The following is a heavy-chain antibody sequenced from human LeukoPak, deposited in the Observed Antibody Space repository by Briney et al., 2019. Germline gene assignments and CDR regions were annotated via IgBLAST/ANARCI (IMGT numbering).Heavy chain of an antibody. J-gene: IGHJ4*02. CDR3: ARDPTIAVAGPGY. CDR1: GYTFTTYG. Sequence: VASVKVSCKASGYTFTTYGISWVRQAPGQGLEGMGWISAYNANTNYAQKFQGRVTMATDTSTSTAYMDLRSLRSDDTAVYYCARDPTIAVAGPGYWGQGTLVTVSS. V-gene: IGHV1-18*01. CDR2: ISAYNANT. D-gene: IGHD6-19*01.